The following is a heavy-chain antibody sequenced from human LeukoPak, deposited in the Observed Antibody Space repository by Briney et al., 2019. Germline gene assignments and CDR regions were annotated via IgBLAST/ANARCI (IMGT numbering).Heavy chain of an antibody. D-gene: IGHD2-2*01. CDR2: IKQDGSEK. V-gene: IGHV3-7*01. CDR3: ARDEGYCSSTSCYLLDY. CDR1: GFTFSSYW. Sequence: GGSLRLSCAASGFTFSSYWMSWVRQAPGKGLEWVANIKQDGSEKYYVDSVKGRFTISRDNAKNSLYLQMNSLRAEDMAVYYCARDEGYCSSTSCYLLDYWGQGTQVTVSS. J-gene: IGHJ4*02.